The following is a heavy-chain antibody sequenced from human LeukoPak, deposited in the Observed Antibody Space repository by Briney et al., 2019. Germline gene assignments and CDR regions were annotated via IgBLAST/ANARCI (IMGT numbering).Heavy chain of an antibody. CDR1: GGSISSYY. D-gene: IGHD3-9*01. CDR2: IYYSGST. V-gene: IGHV4-59*08. Sequence: SETLSLTCTVSGGSISSYYWSWIRQPPGKGLEWIGYIYYSGSTNYNPSLKSRVTISVDTSKNQFSLKLSSVTAADTAVYYCARHVRPPRYYDILTGWMGYYGMDVWGQGTTVTVSS. CDR3: ARHVRPPRYYDILTGWMGYYGMDV. J-gene: IGHJ6*02.